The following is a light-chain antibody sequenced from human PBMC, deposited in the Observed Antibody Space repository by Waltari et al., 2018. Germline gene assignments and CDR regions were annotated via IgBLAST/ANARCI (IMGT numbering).Light chain of an antibody. J-gene: IGLJ2*01. CDR2: DDN. CDR1: NIGSKS. V-gene: IGLV3-21*03. Sequence: YVLTQTPSVSVAPGKTARITCGGTNIGSKSVHWYQQKAGQAPVLVVFDDNDRPPAIPERFSGSNSGNTATLTITRVEPGDEADYYCQVCHPSTGVVFGGGTKVTVL. CDR3: QVCHPSTGVV.